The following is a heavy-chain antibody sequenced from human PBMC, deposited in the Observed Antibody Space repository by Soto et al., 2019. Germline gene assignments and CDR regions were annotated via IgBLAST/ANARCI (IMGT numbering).Heavy chain of an antibody. CDR3: ARAHSSGWTSGKNIGWFDP. V-gene: IGHV1-69*02. CDR2: IIPILGIA. CDR1: GGTFSSYT. Sequence: QVQLVQSGAEVKKPGSSVKVSCKASGGTFSSYTISWVRQAPGQGLEWMGRIIPILGIANYAQKFQGRVTITADKSTSTAYMELSSLRSEDTAVYYCARAHSSGWTSGKNIGWFDPWGQGTLVTVSS. D-gene: IGHD6-19*01. J-gene: IGHJ5*02.